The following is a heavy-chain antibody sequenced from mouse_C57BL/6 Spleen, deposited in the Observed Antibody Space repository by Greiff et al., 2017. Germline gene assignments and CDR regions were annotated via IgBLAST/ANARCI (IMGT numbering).Heavy chain of an antibody. CDR2: IYPGSGST. CDR3: ASSGDGSIPVWFAY. V-gene: IGHV1-55*01. Sequence: QVQLQQPGAELVKPGASVKMSCKASGYTFTSYWITWVKQRPGQGLEWIGDIYPGSGSTNYNEKFKSKATLTVDTSSSTAYMQLSSLTSEDSAVYYCASSGDGSIPVWFAYWGQGTLVTVSA. J-gene: IGHJ3*01. CDR1: GYTFTSYW. D-gene: IGHD1-1*01.